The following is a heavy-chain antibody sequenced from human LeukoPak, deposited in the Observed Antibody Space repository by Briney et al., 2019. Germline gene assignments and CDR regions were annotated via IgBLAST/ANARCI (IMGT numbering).Heavy chain of an antibody. D-gene: IGHD6-6*01. CDR2: IYHSGST. V-gene: IGHV4-38-2*02. Sequence: PSETLSLTCTVSGYSISSGYYWGWIRQPPGEGLEWIGSIYHSGSTYYNPSLKSRVTISVDTSKNQFSLKLSSVTAADTAVYYCARGRSEYSSSSLVMPYYYYYYMDVWGKGTTVTVSS. CDR1: GYSISSGYY. J-gene: IGHJ6*03. CDR3: ARGRSEYSSSSLVMPYYYYYYMDV.